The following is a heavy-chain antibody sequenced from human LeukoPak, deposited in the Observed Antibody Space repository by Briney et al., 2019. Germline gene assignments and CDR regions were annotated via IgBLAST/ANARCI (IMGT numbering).Heavy chain of an antibody. D-gene: IGHD6-6*01. V-gene: IGHV4-4*07. J-gene: IGHJ6*03. CDR3: ARGGYSSSSNYYYYVDV. CDR1: GGSISTYY. Sequence: KPSETLSLTCTVSGGSISTYYWSWIRQPAGKGLEWIGRIYTSGSTNYNPSLKSRVTMSLDTSKNQFSLKLSSVTAADTAVYYCARGGYSSSSNYYYYVDVWGKGTTVTVSS. CDR2: IYTSGST.